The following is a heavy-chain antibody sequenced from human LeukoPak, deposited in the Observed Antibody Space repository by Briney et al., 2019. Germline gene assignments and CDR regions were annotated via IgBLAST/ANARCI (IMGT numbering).Heavy chain of an antibody. D-gene: IGHD6-13*01. Sequence: KPSETLSLTCTVSGGSISSSTYFWGWIRQPPGKGLEWIGSIYYSGSTYCNPSLKSRVTISEDTSKNQFSLKLSSVTAADTAVYYCASSPKIAGHIYYYHYYMDVWGKGTTVTVSS. CDR2: IYYSGST. V-gene: IGHV4-39*01. J-gene: IGHJ6*03. CDR1: GGSISSSTYF. CDR3: ASSPKIAGHIYYYHYYMDV.